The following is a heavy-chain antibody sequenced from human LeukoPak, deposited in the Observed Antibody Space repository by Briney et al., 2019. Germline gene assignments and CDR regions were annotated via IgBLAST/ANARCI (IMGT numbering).Heavy chain of an antibody. D-gene: IGHD2-2*01. Sequence: PSETLSLTCAVSGGSISSGTHYWNSIRQHPGKGLEWIGHIYYSGSTYYNPSLKSRVTISLDTSKNQFSLKLSSVTAADTAVYYCASTHCASPSCYSYYYSGLDVWGQGTTVSVSS. CDR3: ASTHCASPSCYSYYYSGLDV. V-gene: IGHV4-31*11. CDR2: IYYSGST. J-gene: IGHJ6*02. CDR1: GGSISSGTHY.